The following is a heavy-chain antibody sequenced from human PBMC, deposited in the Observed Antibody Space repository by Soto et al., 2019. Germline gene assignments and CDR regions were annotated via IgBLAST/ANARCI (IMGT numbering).Heavy chain of an antibody. CDR3: ARDRRDN. CDR2: VYTSGST. Sequence: QVQLQESGPGLVKPSETLSLTCTVSGGSISSDSWSWIRQPAGKGLEWIGRVYTSGSTSYNPSLKSRVTMKVEQSKSQFSLKLTSVTAAGTAVSFCARDRRDNWGQGTLDT. CDR1: GGSISSDS. J-gene: IGHJ4*02. V-gene: IGHV4-4*07.